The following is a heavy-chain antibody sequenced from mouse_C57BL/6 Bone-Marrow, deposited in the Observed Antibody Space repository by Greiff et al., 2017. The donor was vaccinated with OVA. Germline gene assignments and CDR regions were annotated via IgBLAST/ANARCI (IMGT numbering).Heavy chain of an antibody. Sequence: QVQLQQPGAELVMPGASVKLSCKASGYTFTSYWMHWVKQRPGQGLEWIGEIDPSDSYTNYNQKFKGKSTLTVDKSSSTAYMQLSSLTSEDSAVYDCAREGVRPYFDYWGQGTTLTVAS. V-gene: IGHV1-69*01. D-gene: IGHD1-2*01. CDR2: IDPSDSYT. CDR3: AREGVRPYFDY. CDR1: GYTFTSYW. J-gene: IGHJ2*01.